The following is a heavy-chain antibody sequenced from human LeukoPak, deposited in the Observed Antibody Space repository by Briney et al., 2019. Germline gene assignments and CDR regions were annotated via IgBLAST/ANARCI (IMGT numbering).Heavy chain of an antibody. Sequence: GGSLRLSCAASGFTFNAFGMNWVRQAPGKGLGWVSYIGTTSGAIYYADSVKGRFTISRDSAKNSLYLQMNSLRAEDTAVYYCARFRTWGDKAFDYWGQGTLVTVSS. CDR2: IGTTSGAI. CDR1: GFTFNAFG. V-gene: IGHV3-48*01. D-gene: IGHD2-21*02. CDR3: ARFRTWGDKAFDY. J-gene: IGHJ4*02.